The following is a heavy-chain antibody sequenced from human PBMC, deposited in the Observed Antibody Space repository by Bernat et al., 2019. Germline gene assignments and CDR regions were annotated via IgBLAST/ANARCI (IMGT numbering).Heavy chain of an antibody. J-gene: IGHJ4*02. CDR3: VRNSGSSAAGFDY. CDR2: IYYSGST. CDR1: GGSISSGGYY. D-gene: IGHD1-26*01. V-gene: IGHV4-31*03. Sequence: QVQLQESGPGLVKPSQALSLTYTVSGGSISSGGYYWNWVRQRPGKGLEWIGYIYYSGSTYYSPSLKSRVTISIDTSKNQFSLKLSSVTAADTAVYYCVRNSGSSAAGFDYSGQGTLATVSS.